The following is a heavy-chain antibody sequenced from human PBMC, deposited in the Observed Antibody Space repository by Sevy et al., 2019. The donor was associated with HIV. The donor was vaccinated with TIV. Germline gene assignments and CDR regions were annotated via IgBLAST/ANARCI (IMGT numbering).Heavy chain of an antibody. CDR3: ARDQGYYYDTSDYYGMDV. V-gene: IGHV3-21*01. CDR1: GFTFSSYS. CDR2: ISSSSSYI. J-gene: IGHJ6*02. D-gene: IGHD3-22*01. Sequence: GGSLRLSCAASGFTFSSYSMNWVRQAPGKGLEWVSSISSSSSYINYADSVKGRFTISRDNAKNSLYLQMNSLRAEDTAVYYCARDQGYYYDTSDYYGMDVWGQGTTVTVSS.